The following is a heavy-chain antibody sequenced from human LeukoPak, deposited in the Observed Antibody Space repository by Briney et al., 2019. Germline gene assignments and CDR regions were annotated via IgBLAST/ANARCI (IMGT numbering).Heavy chain of an antibody. J-gene: IGHJ4*02. V-gene: IGHV1-2*02. Sequence: GASVKVSCKASGYTFTGCYMHWVRQAPGQGLEWMGWINPNSGGTNYAQKFQGRVTMTRDTSISTAYMELSSLRSEDTAVYYCARRSPANCLDYWGQGTLVTVSS. CDR1: GYTFTGCY. CDR3: ARRSPANCLDY. CDR2: INPNSGGT. D-gene: IGHD4/OR15-4a*01.